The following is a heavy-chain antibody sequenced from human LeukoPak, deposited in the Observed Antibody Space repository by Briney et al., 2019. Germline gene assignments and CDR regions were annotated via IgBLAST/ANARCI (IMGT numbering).Heavy chain of an antibody. CDR2: LSYTGST. CDR3: ASKGETGSKEFDY. V-gene: IGHV4-39*01. Sequence: SETLSLTCTVSGDSISSSSYSWGWLRQPPGKGLEYVGSLSYTGSTYSNPSLKSRVTISVDTSKNQFSLKLTSVTAADTAVYYCASKGETGSKEFDYWGRGTLVTVSS. CDR1: GDSISSSSYS. J-gene: IGHJ4*02. D-gene: IGHD1-1*01.